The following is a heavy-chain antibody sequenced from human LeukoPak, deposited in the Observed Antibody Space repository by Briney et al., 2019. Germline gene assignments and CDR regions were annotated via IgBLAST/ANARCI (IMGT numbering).Heavy chain of an antibody. V-gene: IGHV1-2*06. CDR2: INPNSGGT. D-gene: IGHD2-2*01. J-gene: IGHJ5*02. CDR3: ARDLFSTSWRNDNWFDP. Sequence: ASVKVSCKASGYTFTGYYMHWVRQAPGQGLEWMGRINPNSGGTNYAQKFQGRVTMTRDTSISTAHMELSRLRSDDTAVYYCARDLFSTSWRNDNWFDPWGQGTLVTVSS. CDR1: GYTFTGYY.